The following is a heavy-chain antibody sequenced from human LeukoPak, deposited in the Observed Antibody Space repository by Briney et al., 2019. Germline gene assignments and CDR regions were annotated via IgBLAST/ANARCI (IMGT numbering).Heavy chain of an antibody. CDR2: IYYSGST. J-gene: IGHJ4*02. Sequence: PSETLSLTCTVSGGSISSGGYYWSWIRQHPGKGLEWIGYIYYSGSTYYNPSLKSRVTISVDTSKNQFSLKLSFVTAADTAVYYCARGGQDYDFWSGYYRGGGFDYWGQGTLVTVSS. CDR3: ARGGQDYDFWSGYYRGGGFDY. D-gene: IGHD3-3*01. V-gene: IGHV4-31*03. CDR1: GGSISSGGYY.